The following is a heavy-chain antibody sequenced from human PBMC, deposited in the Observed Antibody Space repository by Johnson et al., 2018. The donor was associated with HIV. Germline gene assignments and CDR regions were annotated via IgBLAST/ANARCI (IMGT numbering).Heavy chain of an antibody. J-gene: IGHJ3*02. CDR3: ARAPPGWELPDI. Sequence: QVQLVESGGGVVQPGRSLRLSCAASGFTFSNYGMHWVRQAPGKGLECVALTSYDGSNKYYADSVKGRFTISRDNSKNTLYLQMNILRAEDTAVYYCARAPPGWELPDIWGQGTMVTVSS. D-gene: IGHD1-26*01. V-gene: IGHV3-30*03. CDR1: GFTFSNYG. CDR2: TSYDGSNK.